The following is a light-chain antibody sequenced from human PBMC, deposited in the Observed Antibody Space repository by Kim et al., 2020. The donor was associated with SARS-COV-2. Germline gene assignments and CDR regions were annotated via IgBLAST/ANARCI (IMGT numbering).Light chain of an antibody. J-gene: IGKJ1*01. V-gene: IGKV1-5*01. Sequence: SILYASVGDRVTLTCRASQSVSRWLAWYQQKPGKAPKLLINDGSNLQSGVPSRFSGSGSGTEFTLTISSLQPDDFAIYYCQYRQTFGQGTKVDIK. CDR2: DGS. CDR1: QSVSRW. CDR3: QYRQT.